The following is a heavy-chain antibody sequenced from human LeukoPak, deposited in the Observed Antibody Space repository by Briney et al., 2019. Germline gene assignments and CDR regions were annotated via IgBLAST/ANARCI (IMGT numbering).Heavy chain of an antibody. J-gene: IGHJ4*02. CDR3: ARVAQRTVAGEGIDY. D-gene: IGHD6-19*01. Sequence: PEGSLRLSCAASGFTFSSYAMHWVRQAPGKGLERVAVISYDGSNKYYADSVKGRFTISRDNSKNTLYLQMNSLRAEDTAVYYCARVAQRTVAGEGIDYWGQGTLVTVSS. V-gene: IGHV3-30*04. CDR1: GFTFSSYA. CDR2: ISYDGSNK.